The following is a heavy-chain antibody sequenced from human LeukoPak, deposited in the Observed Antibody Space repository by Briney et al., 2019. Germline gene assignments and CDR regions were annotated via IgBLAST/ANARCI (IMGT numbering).Heavy chain of an antibody. D-gene: IGHD2-21*02. V-gene: IGHV1-18*01. CDR2: ISAYNGNT. CDR1: GYTFTSYG. J-gene: IGHJ5*02. CDR3: ARGEVVVVTANNWFDP. Sequence: ASVKVSCKASGYTFTSYGISWVRQAPEQGLEWMGWISAYNGNTNYAQKLQGRVTMTTDTSTSTAYMELRSLRSDDTAVYSCARGEVVVVTANNWFDPWGQGTLVTVSS.